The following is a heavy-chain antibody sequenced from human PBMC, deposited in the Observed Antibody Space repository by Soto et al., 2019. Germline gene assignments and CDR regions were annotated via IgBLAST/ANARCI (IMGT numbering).Heavy chain of an antibody. CDR3: AKGASTTVFAFNDY. CDR1: GFTFDDYA. CDR2: ISWNSGNL. J-gene: IGHJ4*02. V-gene: IGHV3-9*01. D-gene: IGHD4-17*01. Sequence: EVQLVESGGGLVQPGRSLRLSCAASGFTFDDYAMHWVRQPPGKGLEWVSSISWNSGNLGYADSVKGRLTISRDNAKNSRYLQMNSLRGEDTALYYCAKGASTTVFAFNDYWGQGTLVTVSS.